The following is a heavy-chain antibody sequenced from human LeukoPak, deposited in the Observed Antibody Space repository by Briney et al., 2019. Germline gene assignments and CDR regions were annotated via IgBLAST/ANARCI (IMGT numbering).Heavy chain of an antibody. CDR3: ASLPLFTAEFDY. J-gene: IGHJ4*02. CDR2: IYSGGST. V-gene: IGHV3-66*02. D-gene: IGHD3-3*01. Sequence: GGSLRLSCAASGFTVSSNYRSWVRQAPGKGLEWVSVIYSGGSTYYADSVQGRFTISSDHSKNTLYLQMNSLRAEDTAVYYCASLPLFTAEFDYWGQGTLVTVSS. CDR1: GFTVSSNY.